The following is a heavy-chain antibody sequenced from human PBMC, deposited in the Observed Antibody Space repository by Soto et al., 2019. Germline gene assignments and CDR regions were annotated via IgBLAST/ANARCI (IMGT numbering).Heavy chain of an antibody. D-gene: IGHD6-13*01. V-gene: IGHV3-74*01. CDR3: KRDHDSSSWY. CDR2: INGDGSNT. Sequence: EVQLVEPGGGLVQPGGSLRLSCAASGFTFSIYWMHWVRQAPGKGLVWVSRINGDGSNTFYADSVKGRFTISRDNAKNTLDLQMNSLGAEDTAVYYCKRDHDSSSWYWGQGTLVTVSS. CDR1: GFTFSIYW. J-gene: IGHJ4*02.